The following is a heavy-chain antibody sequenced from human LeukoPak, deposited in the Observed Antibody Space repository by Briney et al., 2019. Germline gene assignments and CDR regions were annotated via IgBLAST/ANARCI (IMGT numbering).Heavy chain of an antibody. Sequence: GGSLRLSCAASGFTFSSYAMSWVRQAPGKGLEWVSAISGSGGSTYYADSVKGRFTISRDNSKNTLYLQMNSLRAEDTAVYYCAKDIDFWSGRADAFDIWGQGTMVTVSS. CDR1: GFTFSSYA. D-gene: IGHD3-3*01. J-gene: IGHJ3*02. CDR2: ISGSGGST. V-gene: IGHV3-23*01. CDR3: AKDIDFWSGRADAFDI.